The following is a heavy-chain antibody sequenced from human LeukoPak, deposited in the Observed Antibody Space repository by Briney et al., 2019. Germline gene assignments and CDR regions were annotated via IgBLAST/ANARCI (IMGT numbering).Heavy chain of an antibody. Sequence: GGSLRLSCAASGFTVSSYWMSWVRQAPGKWLELVANIKQDGSEKYYVDSVKGRFTISRDNAKNPLYLQMSTLRAEDTAVYYCARGRGSSWTNYFDYWGQGTLVTVSS. V-gene: IGHV3-7*04. CDR2: IKQDGSEK. J-gene: IGHJ4*02. CDR1: GFTVSSYW. CDR3: ARGRGSSWTNYFDY. D-gene: IGHD6-13*01.